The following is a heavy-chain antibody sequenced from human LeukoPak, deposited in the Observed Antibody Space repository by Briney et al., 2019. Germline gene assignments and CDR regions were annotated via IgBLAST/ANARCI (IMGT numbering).Heavy chain of an antibody. CDR3: ASHCSSTSCYADYYYMDV. J-gene: IGHJ6*03. D-gene: IGHD2-2*01. Sequence: SVKVSCKASGSTFSSSGISWVRQAPGQGLEWMGGIIPMIGTPNYAQKFQGRVTITADESTSTAYMELSSLRSEDTAVYYCASHCSSTSCYADYYYMDVWGKGTTVTVSS. CDR1: GSTFSSSG. CDR2: IIPMIGTP. V-gene: IGHV1-69*13.